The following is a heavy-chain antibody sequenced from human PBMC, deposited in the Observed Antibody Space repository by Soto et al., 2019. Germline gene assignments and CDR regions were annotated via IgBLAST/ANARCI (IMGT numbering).Heavy chain of an antibody. CDR1: GYSFTSYW. CDR3: ARHSSGYCSGGSCLFDY. V-gene: IGHV5-51*01. D-gene: IGHD2-15*01. Sequence: PGESLKISCRGSGYSFTSYWIGWVRQMPGKGLEWMGIIYPGDSDTRYSPSFQGQVTISADKSISTAYLQWSSLKASDTAMYYCARHSSGYCSGGSCLFDYRGQGTLVTVSS. J-gene: IGHJ4*02. CDR2: IYPGDSDT.